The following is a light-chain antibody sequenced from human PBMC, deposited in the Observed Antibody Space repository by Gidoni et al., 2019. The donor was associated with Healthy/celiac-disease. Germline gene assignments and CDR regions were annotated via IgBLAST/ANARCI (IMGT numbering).Light chain of an antibody. V-gene: IGKV2D-29*01. J-gene: IGKJ4*01. CDR1: QSILHSDGKTY. CDR3: MQSIKLPLLT. CDR2: EVA. Sequence: DIVMTQSPLSLSVTPGQPASISCKSSQSILHSDGKTYLYWCLQKKGQPPQLLMYEVANRFSGVADRFSGSGAGTEDTTKISRVEAEDVGVYYCMQSIKLPLLTFXGXTKVEIK.